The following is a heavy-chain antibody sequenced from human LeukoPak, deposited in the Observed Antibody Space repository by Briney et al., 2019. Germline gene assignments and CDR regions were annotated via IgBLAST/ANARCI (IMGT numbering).Heavy chain of an antibody. CDR1: GFTFSSYA. CDR3: AKDRDSSGWPDY. D-gene: IGHD6-19*01. Sequence: GSLRLSCAASGFTFSSYAMNWVRQAPGKGLEWVSSISRGSDHIFYADSMKGRFTISRDNAKNSLYLQMNSLRAEDTAVYYCAKDRDSSGWPDYWGQGTLVTVSS. V-gene: IGHV3-21*04. CDR2: ISRGSDHI. J-gene: IGHJ4*02.